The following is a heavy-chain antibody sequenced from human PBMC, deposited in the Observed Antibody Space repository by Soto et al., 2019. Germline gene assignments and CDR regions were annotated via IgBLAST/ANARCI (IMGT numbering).Heavy chain of an antibody. V-gene: IGHV3-23*01. Sequence: EVQLLESGGGLVQPGGSLRLSCEASGFIFSYHAMSWVRQAPGKGLEWVSAISGNGIATYYADSVKGRFTISRDNSKNTLYLQMNRLRADDTAVYYCARDAISMVRGTNNWFDPWGQGTLVTVSS. J-gene: IGHJ5*02. CDR1: GFIFSYHA. D-gene: IGHD3-10*01. CDR3: ARDAISMVRGTNNWFDP. CDR2: ISGNGIAT.